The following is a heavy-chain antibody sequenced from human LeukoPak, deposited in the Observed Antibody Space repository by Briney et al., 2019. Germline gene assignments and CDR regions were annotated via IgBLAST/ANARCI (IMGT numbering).Heavy chain of an antibody. Sequence: GGSLRLSCAASGFTFSLYWMHWVRQAPGKGLVWVSRIEGGESSTNYADFVKGRFTISRYNSKNTLYLQMNSLRAEDTAVYYCARALYVVPAALMGYWGQGTLVTVSS. D-gene: IGHD2-2*01. CDR2: IEGGESST. CDR3: ARALYVVPAALMGY. V-gene: IGHV3-74*01. J-gene: IGHJ4*02. CDR1: GFTFSLYW.